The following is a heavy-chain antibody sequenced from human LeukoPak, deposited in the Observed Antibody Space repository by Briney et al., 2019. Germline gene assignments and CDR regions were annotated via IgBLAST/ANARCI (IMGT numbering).Heavy chain of an antibody. CDR2: INHDGSEK. Sequence: PGGSLRLSCAASGFSFNIYWMSWVRQAPGKGLEWVANINHDGSEKYYVDSVKGRFTISRDNAKNSLYLQMNSLRAEDTAVYYCARGTYAFDIWGQGTMVTVSS. CDR1: GFSFNIYW. J-gene: IGHJ3*02. CDR3: ARGTYAFDI. V-gene: IGHV3-7*01.